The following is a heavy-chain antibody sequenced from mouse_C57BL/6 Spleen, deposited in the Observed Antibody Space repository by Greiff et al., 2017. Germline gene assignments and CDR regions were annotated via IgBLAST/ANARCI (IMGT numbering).Heavy chain of an antibody. Sequence: QVQLQQSGAELVRPGTSVKLSCKASGYTFTSYWMHWVKQRPGQGLEWIGVIDPSDSYTNYNQKFKGKATLTVDTSSSTAYMQLSSLTSEDSAVYYCARSPPCGSTSWFAGWGQGTLVTVAA. CDR2: IDPSDSYT. V-gene: IGHV1-59*01. J-gene: IGHJ3*01. CDR1: GYTFTSYW. D-gene: IGHD1-1*01. CDR3: ARSPPCGSTSWFAG.